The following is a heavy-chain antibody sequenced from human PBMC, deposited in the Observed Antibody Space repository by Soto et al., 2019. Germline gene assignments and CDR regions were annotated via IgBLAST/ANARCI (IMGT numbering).Heavy chain of an antibody. CDR2: ISYDGNVA. CDR3: AKEGPITNWYFDY. CDR1: GFTFSSYG. J-gene: IGHJ4*02. Sequence: QVQLVESGGGVVQPGRSLRLSCAASGFTFSSYGMHWVRQAPGKGLEWVTVISYDGNVAYYADSVKGRFTISRDNSKNTLYLQMNXLRTEDTAMYYCAKEGPITNWYFDYWGQGTLVTVSS. V-gene: IGHV3-30*18. D-gene: IGHD1-1*01.